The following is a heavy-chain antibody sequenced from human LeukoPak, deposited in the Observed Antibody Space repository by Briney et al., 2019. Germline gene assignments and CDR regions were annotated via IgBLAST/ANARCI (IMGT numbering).Heavy chain of an antibody. D-gene: IGHD5-12*01. CDR2: FDPEDGET. Sequence: RASVKVSCKVSGYTLTELSMHWVRQAPGKGLEWMGGFDPEDGETIYAQKFQGRVTMTEDTSTDTAYMELSSLRAEDTALYYCAKERGYSGYDPFDYWGQGTLVTVSS. CDR3: AKERGYSGYDPFDY. CDR1: GYTLTELS. J-gene: IGHJ4*02. V-gene: IGHV1-24*01.